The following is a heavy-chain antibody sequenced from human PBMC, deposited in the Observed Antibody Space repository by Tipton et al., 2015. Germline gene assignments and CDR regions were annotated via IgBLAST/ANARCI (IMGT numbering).Heavy chain of an antibody. CDR2: TYYRSKWYN. D-gene: IGHD1-26*01. Sequence: GLVKPSQSLSLTCAISGDSVSSNSAAWNWIRQSPSRGLEWLGRTYYRSKWYNDYAVSVKSRITINPDTSKNQFSLQLNSVTPEDTAVYYCARVGAGQLTSTPGGFDYWGQGTLVTVSA. CDR1: GDSVSSNSAA. J-gene: IGHJ4*02. CDR3: ARVGAGQLTSTPGGFDY. V-gene: IGHV6-1*01.